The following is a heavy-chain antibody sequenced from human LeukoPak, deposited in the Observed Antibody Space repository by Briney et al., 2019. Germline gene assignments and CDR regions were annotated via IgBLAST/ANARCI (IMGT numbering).Heavy chain of an antibody. Sequence: SETLSLTCTVSGGSISNYYWSWIRQPPGKGLEWIGDIYYSGITKYNPSLKSRVTISVDTSKNQFSLKLTSVTAADTAVYYCARDPYNSKWFDIWGLGTLVTVSS. V-gene: IGHV4-59*01. CDR2: IYYSGIT. CDR1: GGSISNYY. CDR3: ARDPYNSKWFDI. J-gene: IGHJ5*02. D-gene: IGHD1-20*01.